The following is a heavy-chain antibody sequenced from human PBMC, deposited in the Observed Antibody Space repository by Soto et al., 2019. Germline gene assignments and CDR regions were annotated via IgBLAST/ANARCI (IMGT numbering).Heavy chain of an antibody. CDR2: ISSSSSYI. CDR3: ARGCCGDYSLGVGSAGGYMDV. CDR1: GFTFSSYS. J-gene: IGHJ6*03. V-gene: IGHV3-21*01. D-gene: IGHD4-17*01. Sequence: GGSLRLSCAASGFTFSSYSMNWVRQAPGKGLEWVSSISSSSSYIYYADSVKGRFTISRDNAKNSLYLQMNSLRAEDTAVYYCARGCCGDYSLGVGSAGGYMDVWGKGTTVTVSS.